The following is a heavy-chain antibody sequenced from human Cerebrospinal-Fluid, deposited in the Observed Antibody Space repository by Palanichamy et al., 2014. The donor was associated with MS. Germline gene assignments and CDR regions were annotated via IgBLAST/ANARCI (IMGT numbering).Heavy chain of an antibody. D-gene: IGHD4-11*01. CDR2: LYSSGST. CDR3: ARSEFSNTVGY. J-gene: IGHJ4*02. CDR1: GGSISSGSYY. Sequence: QLQLQESGPGLVKPSGTLSLTCTVSGGSISSGSYYWVWIRQPPGKGLEWIGSLYSSGSTYYNPSLKSRVTISVDTSKNQFSLNLNSVTAADTAVYYCARSEFSNTVGYWGQGTLVTVSS. V-gene: IGHV4-39*01.